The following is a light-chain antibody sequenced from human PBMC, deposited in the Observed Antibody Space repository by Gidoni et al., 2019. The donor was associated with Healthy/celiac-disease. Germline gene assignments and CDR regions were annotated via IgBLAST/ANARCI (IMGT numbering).Light chain of an antibody. J-gene: IGKJ2*01. V-gene: IGKV3-15*01. CDR3: QQYNNWPPENT. CDR2: GAS. CDR1: QSVSSN. Sequence: EIVITQSPSTLSVSPGERATLSCRASQSVSSNLAWYQQKPGQAPRLLIYGASTRATGIPARFSGSGSGTEFTLTISSLQSEDFAVYYCQQYNNWPPENTFGQXTKLEIK.